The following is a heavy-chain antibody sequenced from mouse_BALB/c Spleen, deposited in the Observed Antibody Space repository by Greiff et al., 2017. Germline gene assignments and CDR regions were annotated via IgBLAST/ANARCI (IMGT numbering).Heavy chain of an antibody. J-gene: IGHJ4*01. CDR1: GFNIKDTY. V-gene: IGHV14-3*02. D-gene: IGHD1-2*01. Sequence: EVKLMESGAELVKPGASVKLSCTASGFNIKDTYMHWVKQRPEQGLEWIGRIDPANGNTKYDPKFQGKATITADTSSNTAYLQLSSLTSEDTAVYYCAITTATRAMDDWGQGTSVTVSS. CDR2: IDPANGNT. CDR3: AITTATRAMDD.